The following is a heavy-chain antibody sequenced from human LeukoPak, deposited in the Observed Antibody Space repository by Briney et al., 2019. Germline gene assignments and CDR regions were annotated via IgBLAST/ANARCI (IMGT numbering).Heavy chain of an antibody. CDR2: TKSKTNGGTT. Sequence: GGSLRLSCAASGFTFSNALMSWVRQAPGKGLEWVGRTKSKTNGGTTDYAAPVKGRFSISRDDSKDTLYLQMNSLKTEDTAVYYCSRGSDWGQGTLVTVSS. J-gene: IGHJ4*02. CDR1: GFTFSNAL. D-gene: IGHD3-10*01. V-gene: IGHV3-15*01. CDR3: SRGSD.